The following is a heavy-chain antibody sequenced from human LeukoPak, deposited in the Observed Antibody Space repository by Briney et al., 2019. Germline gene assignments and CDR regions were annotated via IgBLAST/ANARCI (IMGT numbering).Heavy chain of an antibody. D-gene: IGHD6-19*01. CDR3: AKQKGQWLGTTFDY. V-gene: IGHV3-30*02. Sequence: GGSLRLSCAASGFTFSSYGMHWVRQAPGKGLEWVAFIRYDGSNKYYADSVKGRFTISRDNSKNTLYLQMNSLRAEDTAVYYRAKQKGQWLGTTFDYWGQGTLVTVPS. J-gene: IGHJ4*02. CDR1: GFTFSSYG. CDR2: IRYDGSNK.